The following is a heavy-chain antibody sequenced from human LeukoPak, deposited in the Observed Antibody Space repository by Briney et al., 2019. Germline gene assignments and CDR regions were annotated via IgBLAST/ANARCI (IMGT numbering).Heavy chain of an antibody. CDR2: ISSSSSYI. V-gene: IGHV3-21*01. CDR1: GFTFRSYS. Sequence: PGGSLRLSCAASGFTFRSYSMNWVRQAPGKGLEWVSSISSSSSYIYYADSVKGRFTISRDNSKNTLYLQMNSLRAEDTAVYYCAKDFGPYPWSGYWANGGDYWGQGTLVTVSS. CDR3: AKDFGPYPWSGYWANGGDY. J-gene: IGHJ4*02. D-gene: IGHD3-3*01.